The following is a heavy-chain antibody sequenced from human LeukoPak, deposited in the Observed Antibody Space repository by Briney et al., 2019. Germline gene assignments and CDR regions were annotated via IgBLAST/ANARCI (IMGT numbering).Heavy chain of an antibody. CDR2: INHSGST. CDR1: GGSFSGYY. Sequence: SETLSLTCAVYGGSFSGYYWSWIRQPPGKGLEWIGEINHSGSTNYNPSLKSRVTISVGTSKNQFSLKLSSVTAADTAVYYCARLAIVVAREGAFDIWGQGTMVTVSS. J-gene: IGHJ3*02. D-gene: IGHD3-22*01. V-gene: IGHV4-34*01. CDR3: ARLAIVVAREGAFDI.